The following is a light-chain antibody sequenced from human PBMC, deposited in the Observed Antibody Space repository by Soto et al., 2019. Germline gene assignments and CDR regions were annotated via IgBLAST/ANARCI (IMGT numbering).Light chain of an antibody. Sequence: EIVMTQSPATLSVSPGERATVSCRASQSVSRNLAWYQQKPGQAPRLLIYGASTRSTGIPARFSGSESGTEFTLTIARLQSEDFAVYYCQQYNNWLTFGGGTKVEIK. CDR1: QSVSRN. CDR3: QQYNNWLT. CDR2: GAS. J-gene: IGKJ4*01. V-gene: IGKV3-15*01.